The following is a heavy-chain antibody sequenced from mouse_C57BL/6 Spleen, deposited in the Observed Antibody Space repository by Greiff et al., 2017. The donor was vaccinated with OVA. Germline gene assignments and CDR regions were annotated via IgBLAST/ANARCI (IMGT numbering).Heavy chain of an antibody. D-gene: IGHD1-1*01. CDR2: IDPSDSET. J-gene: IGHJ1*03. CDR1: GYTFTSYW. CDR3: ARSSYYDGSSHGYFDV. V-gene: IGHV1-52*01. Sequence: QVQLQQPGAELVRPGSSVKLSCKASGYTFTSYWMHWVKQRPIQGLEWIGNIDPSDSETHYNQKFKDKATLTVDKSSSTAYMQLSSLPSEDSAVXDCARSSYYDGSSHGYFDVWGTGTTVTVSS.